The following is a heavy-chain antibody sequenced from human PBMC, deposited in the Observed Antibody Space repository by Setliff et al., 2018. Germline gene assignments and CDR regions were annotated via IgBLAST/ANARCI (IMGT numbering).Heavy chain of an antibody. CDR3: TTYASPDY. Sequence: GGSLRLSCVASGLIFTNAWMNWVRQAPGKGLEWVGRIKSKTAGGTTDYAAPVKGRFTISRGDSKNTAYLQMDSLKTEDTAVYYCTTYASPDYWGQGTLVTVSS. V-gene: IGHV3-15*07. CDR1: GLIFTNAW. J-gene: IGHJ4*02. CDR2: IKSKTAGGTT. D-gene: IGHD2-2*01.